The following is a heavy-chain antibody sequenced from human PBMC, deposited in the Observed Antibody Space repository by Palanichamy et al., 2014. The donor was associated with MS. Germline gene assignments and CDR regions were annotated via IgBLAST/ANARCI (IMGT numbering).Heavy chain of an antibody. D-gene: IGHD2-8*01. CDR3: AKDFEKGSVYATHGMDV. CDR2: INGGGYST. Sequence: EVQLLESGGGLVQPGGSLRLSCAASGFTLSSYALSWVRQAPGKGLEWVSSINGGGYSTYYAESVKGRFTISRDNSKNALYLQMNSLRAEDTAVYYCAKDFEKGSVYATHGMDVWGQGTTVTISS. V-gene: IGHV3-23*01. J-gene: IGHJ6*02. CDR1: GFTLSSYA.